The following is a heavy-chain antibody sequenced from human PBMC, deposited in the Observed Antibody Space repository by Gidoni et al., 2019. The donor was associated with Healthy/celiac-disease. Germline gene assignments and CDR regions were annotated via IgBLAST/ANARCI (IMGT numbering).Heavy chain of an antibody. D-gene: IGHD5-12*01. Sequence: EVQLLESGGGLVQPGGYLRLSCAAAGVTCSSYAMSWVRQAPGKGLEWFSAISGSGGSTYYADSVKGRFTISRDNSKNTLYLQMNSLRAEDTAVYYCAKGWVATYYGMDVWGQGTTVTVSS. CDR3: AKGWVATYYGMDV. CDR1: GVTCSSYA. J-gene: IGHJ6*02. V-gene: IGHV3-23*01. CDR2: ISGSGGST.